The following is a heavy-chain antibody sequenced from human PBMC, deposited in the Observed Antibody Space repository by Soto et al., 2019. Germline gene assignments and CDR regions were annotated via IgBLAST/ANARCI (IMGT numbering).Heavy chain of an antibody. CDR1: GHTLTELS. J-gene: IGHJ4*02. CDR2: LAPEDGET. Sequence: QVQLLQSGAEVKKPGASVKVSCKVSGHTLTELSMHGVRQAPGRGRAWMGGLAPEDGETISAQKFQGRVTMTEDTATDSTYMELTGLRSEDTDVYSCAAGGQRWLPSPFDYWGQATLVTISS. D-gene: IGHD6-19*01. CDR3: AAGGQRWLPSPFDY. V-gene: IGHV1-24*01.